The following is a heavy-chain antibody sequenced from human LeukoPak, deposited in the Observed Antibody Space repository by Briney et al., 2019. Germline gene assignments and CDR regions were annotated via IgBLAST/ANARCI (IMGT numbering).Heavy chain of an antibody. Sequence: VGSLRLSCAASGFIFSSYVMHWVRQAPGKGLEGVAVISYDGSNKYYADSVKGRFTISRDNSKNTLYLQMNSLRAADTAVYYCAKAGGPPTWGQGTLVTVSS. J-gene: IGHJ5*02. CDR1: GFIFSSYV. CDR2: ISYDGSNK. V-gene: IGHV3-30*18. CDR3: AKAGGPPT. D-gene: IGHD3-10*01.